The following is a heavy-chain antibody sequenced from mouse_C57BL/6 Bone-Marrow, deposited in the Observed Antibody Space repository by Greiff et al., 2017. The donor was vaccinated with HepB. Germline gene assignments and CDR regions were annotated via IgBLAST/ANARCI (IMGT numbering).Heavy chain of an antibody. CDR2: IDPNSGVT. D-gene: IGHD1-1*01. V-gene: IGHV1-72*01. CDR1: GYTFTSYW. CDR3: ARQTFITTVVATRAMDY. Sequence: QVQLQQPGAELVKPGASVKLSCKASGYTFTSYWMHWVKQRPGRGLEWIGRIDPNSGVTKYNEKFKSKATLTVDKPSSTAYMQLSSLTSEDSAIYYCARQTFITTVVATRAMDYWGQGTSVTVSS. J-gene: IGHJ4*01.